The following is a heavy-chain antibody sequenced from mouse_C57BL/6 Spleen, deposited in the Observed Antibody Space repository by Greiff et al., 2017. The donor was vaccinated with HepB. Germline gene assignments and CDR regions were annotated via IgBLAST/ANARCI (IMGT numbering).Heavy chain of an antibody. CDR2: IHPNSGST. J-gene: IGHJ3*01. Sequence: QVQLQQPGAELVKPGASVKLSCKASGYTFTSYWMHWVKQRPGQGLEWIGMIHPNSGSTNYNEKFKSKATLTVDKSSSTAYMQRSSLTSEDSAVYYCARDGRAWFAYWGQGTLVTVSA. CDR1: GYTFTSYW. D-gene: IGHD2-3*01. CDR3: ARDGRAWFAY. V-gene: IGHV1-64*01.